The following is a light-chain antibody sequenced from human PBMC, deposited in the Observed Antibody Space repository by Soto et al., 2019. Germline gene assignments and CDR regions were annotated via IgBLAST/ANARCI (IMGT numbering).Light chain of an antibody. Sequence: QSALTQPRSVSGSPGQSVTISCTGTSSDVGGYNYVSWYQQHPGKAPKLMIYDVSKRPSGVPDRFSGPKSGNTASLTISGLQAEDEADYYCCSYAGSYPHVVFGGGTKLTVL. CDR3: CSYAGSYPHVV. J-gene: IGLJ2*01. CDR2: DVS. V-gene: IGLV2-11*01. CDR1: SSDVGGYNY.